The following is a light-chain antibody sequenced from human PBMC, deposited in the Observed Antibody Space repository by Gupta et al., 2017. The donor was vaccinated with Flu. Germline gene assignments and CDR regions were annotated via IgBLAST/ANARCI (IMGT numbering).Light chain of an antibody. CDR2: GAS. J-gene: IGKJ2*01. Sequence: MVLTHSPVSLSLSPGERATLSCRASQPISDYFLAWYQQRPGQPPRLLIYGASYRAVDTPYRFGGSGCRKDFTLTSSQLEYEDFAVYYWQRYSSSYTFGQGTRLE. CDR3: QRYSSSYT. CDR1: QPISDYF. V-gene: IGKV3-20*01.